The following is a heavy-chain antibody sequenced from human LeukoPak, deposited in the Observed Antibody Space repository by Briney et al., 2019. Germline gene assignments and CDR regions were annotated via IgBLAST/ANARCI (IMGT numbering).Heavy chain of an antibody. CDR3: AKERATTTTFDY. V-gene: IGHV3-23*01. J-gene: IGHJ4*02. CDR2: ISGSGGGT. D-gene: IGHD1-26*01. Sequence: GGSLRLSCAASRFSFSSYGMHWVRQAPGKGLEWVSLISGSGGGTYYANSVKGRFTISRDNSKNTLYLQMDSLRTEDTAVYYCAKERATTTTFDYWGQGTLITVSS. CDR1: RFSFSSYG.